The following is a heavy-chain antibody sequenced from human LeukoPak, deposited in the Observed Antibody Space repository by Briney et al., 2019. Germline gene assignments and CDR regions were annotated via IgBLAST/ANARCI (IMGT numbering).Heavy chain of an antibody. CDR3: ASGSSWSHAFDI. CDR1: GFTVSSNC. CDR2: IYSGGST. Sequence: GGSLRLSCAASGFTVSSNCMSWVRQAPGKGLEWVSVIYSGGSTFYPDSVKGRFTISRDNCKNTLYLQMNSLRAEDTAVYYCASGSSWSHAFDIWGQGTMVTVSS. D-gene: IGHD6-13*01. V-gene: IGHV3-53*01. J-gene: IGHJ3*02.